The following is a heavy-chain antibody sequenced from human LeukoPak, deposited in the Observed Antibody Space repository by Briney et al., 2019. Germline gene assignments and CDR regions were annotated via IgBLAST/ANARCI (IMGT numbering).Heavy chain of an antibody. CDR3: ARDYRNWNYALYYYGMDV. Sequence: SQTLSLTCAISGDSVSSNSAAWTWIRQSPSRGLEWLGRTYYGSKWYDDYAVSVKSRITINPDTSKNQFSLQLNSVTPEDTAVYYCARDYRNWNYALYYYGMDVWGQGTTVTVSS. CDR1: GDSVSSNSAA. V-gene: IGHV6-1*01. CDR2: TYYGSKWYD. J-gene: IGHJ6*02. D-gene: IGHD1-7*01.